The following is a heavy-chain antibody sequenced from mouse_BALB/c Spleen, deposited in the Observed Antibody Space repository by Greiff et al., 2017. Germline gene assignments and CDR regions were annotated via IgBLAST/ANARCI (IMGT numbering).Heavy chain of an antibody. V-gene: IGHV2-2*02. J-gene: IGHJ1*01. D-gene: IGHD1-1*01. CDR1: GFSLTSYG. Sequence: VQLQQSGPGLVQPSQSLSITCTASGFSLTSYGVHWVRQSPGKGLEWLGVIWSGGSTDDNAAFISRLSISKDNSKSQVFFKMNSLQANDTAIYYCARNHYYGSPWYFDVWGAGTTVTVSS. CDR3: ARNHYYGSPWYFDV. CDR2: IWSGGST.